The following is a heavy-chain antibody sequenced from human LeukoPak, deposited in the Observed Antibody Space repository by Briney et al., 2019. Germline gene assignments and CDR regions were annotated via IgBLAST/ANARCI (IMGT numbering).Heavy chain of an antibody. CDR2: ISSSGSTI. J-gene: IGHJ6*02. D-gene: IGHD1-1*01. CDR3: ARDLGVQLERRDYYGMDV. V-gene: IGHV3-11*01. Sequence: GGSLRLSCAASGFTFSDYYMSWIRQAPGKGLEWVSYISSSGSTIYYADSVKGRFTISRDNAKNSLYLQMNSLRAEDTAVYYCARDLGVQLERRDYYGMDVWGQGTTVTVSS. CDR1: GFTFSDYY.